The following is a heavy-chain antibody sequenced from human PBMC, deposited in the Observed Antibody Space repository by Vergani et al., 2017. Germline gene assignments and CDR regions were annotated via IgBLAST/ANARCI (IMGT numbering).Heavy chain of an antibody. D-gene: IGHD1-1*01. CDR3: ASYNSTEEY. J-gene: IGHJ4*02. Sequence: QVHLQESGPGLVKPSETLSLPCAVPGYSTSSGYYWGWNGQPPGKGLKWIGSIYHSGSTYYNPSLKSRVTISVDTSKNQFSLKLSSVTDADTAVYYYASYNSTEEYWGQGTLVTVTS. CDR2: IYHSGST. CDR1: GYSTSSGYY. V-gene: IGHV4-38-2*01.